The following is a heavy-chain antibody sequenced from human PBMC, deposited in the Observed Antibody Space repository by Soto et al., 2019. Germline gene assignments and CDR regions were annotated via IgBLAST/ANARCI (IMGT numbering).Heavy chain of an antibody. J-gene: IGHJ5*02. Sequence: ASVEVSCKXSGYTLTELSMHWVRQAPGKGLEWMGGFDPEDGETIYAQKFQGRVTMTEDTSTDTAYMELSSLRSEDTAVYYCATDRSLRVTVYYYDSSGQAGNWFDPWGQGTLVTVSS. CDR1: GYTLTELS. CDR3: ATDRSLRVTVYYYDSSGQAGNWFDP. V-gene: IGHV1-24*01. CDR2: FDPEDGET. D-gene: IGHD3-22*01.